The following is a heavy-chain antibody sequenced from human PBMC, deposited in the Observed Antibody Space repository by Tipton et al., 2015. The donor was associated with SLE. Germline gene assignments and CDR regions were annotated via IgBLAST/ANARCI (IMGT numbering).Heavy chain of an antibody. Sequence: TLSLTCTVSGGSISSGSYYWSWIRQPAGKGLEWIGRIYTSGSTNYNPSLKSRVTISVDTSKNQFSLKLSSVTAADTAVYYCARLYCTNGVCFPGYWGQGTLVTVSS. CDR2: IYTSGST. D-gene: IGHD2-8*01. CDR1: GGSISSGSYY. J-gene: IGHJ4*02. V-gene: IGHV4-61*02. CDR3: ARLYCTNGVCFPGY.